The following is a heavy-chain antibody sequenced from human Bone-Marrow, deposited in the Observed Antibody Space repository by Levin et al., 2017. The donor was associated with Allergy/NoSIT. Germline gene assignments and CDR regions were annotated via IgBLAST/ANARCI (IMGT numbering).Heavy chain of an antibody. Sequence: ESGPTLVKPTQTLTLTCTFSGFSLSTSGVGVGWIRQPPGKALEWLALIYWDDDKRYSPSLKSRLTITKDTSKNQVVLTMTNMDPVDTATYYCAHRDVVVTAIRGSWFDPWGQGTLVTVSS. V-gene: IGHV2-5*02. D-gene: IGHD2-21*02. J-gene: IGHJ5*02. CDR1: GFSLSTSGVG. CDR2: IYWDDDK. CDR3: AHRDVVVTAIRGSWFDP.